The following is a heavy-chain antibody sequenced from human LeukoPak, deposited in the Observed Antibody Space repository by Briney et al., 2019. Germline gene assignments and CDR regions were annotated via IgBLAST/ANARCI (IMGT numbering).Heavy chain of an antibody. V-gene: IGHV3-30*18. CDR1: GFTFSSYG. D-gene: IGHD5-12*01. J-gene: IGHJ4*02. Sequence: GGSLRLSCAASGFTFSSYGMHWVRQAPGKGLEWVALISHDGSNKYYSDSVKGRFTISRENSKNTLYLQMNSLRAEDTAVYYCAKHSYRVDSFTDYWGQGTLVTVSS. CDR2: ISHDGSNK. CDR3: AKHSYRVDSFTDY.